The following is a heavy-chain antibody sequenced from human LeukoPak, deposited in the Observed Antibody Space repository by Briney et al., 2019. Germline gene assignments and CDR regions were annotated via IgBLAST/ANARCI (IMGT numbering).Heavy chain of an antibody. V-gene: IGHV3-23*01. CDR3: ARNTSGFKLGDAFDI. J-gene: IGHJ3*02. CDR1: GFTFSSYA. D-gene: IGHD3-22*01. Sequence: GGSLRLSCAASGFTFSSYAMTWVRQAPGKGLEWISAISGSAYSTSYANSVKGRFTISRDNSKNTLYLQMNSLRAEDTAIYYCARNTSGFKLGDAFDIWGQGTMVTVSS. CDR2: ISGSAYST.